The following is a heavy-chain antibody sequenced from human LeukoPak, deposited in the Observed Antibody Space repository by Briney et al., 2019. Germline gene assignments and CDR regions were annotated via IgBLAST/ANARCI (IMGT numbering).Heavy chain of an antibody. CDR1: GFAFSSYY. J-gene: IGHJ4*02. Sequence: GGSLRLSCAASGFAFSSYYISWVRQAPGKGLEWVSYISSSGSTIYYADSVKGRFTISRDNAKNSLYLQMNSLRAEDTAVYYCASIYLIVEATTFDYWGQGTLVTVSS. CDR3: ASIYLIVEATTFDY. V-gene: IGHV3-48*01. CDR2: ISSSGSTI. D-gene: IGHD1-26*01.